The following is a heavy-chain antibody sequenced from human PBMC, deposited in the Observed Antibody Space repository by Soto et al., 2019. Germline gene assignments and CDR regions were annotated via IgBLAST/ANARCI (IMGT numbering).Heavy chain of an antibody. CDR1: GFTFSSYV. Sequence: QVQLVESGGGVVQPGRSLRLSCAASGFTFSSYVMHWVRQAPGKWLEWVAVISYDGSNKNYADSVKGRFTISRDNSRNTLYLQMNSLRAEDTAVYYCAKEYSSGWLLDYWGKGTLVTVSS. CDR2: ISYDGSNK. CDR3: AKEYSSGWLLDY. J-gene: IGHJ4*02. D-gene: IGHD6-19*01. V-gene: IGHV3-30*18.